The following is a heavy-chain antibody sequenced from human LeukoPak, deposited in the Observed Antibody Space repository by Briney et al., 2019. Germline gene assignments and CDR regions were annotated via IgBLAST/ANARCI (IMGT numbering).Heavy chain of an antibody. J-gene: IGHJ4*02. CDR2: ISGSGGST. Sequence: GGSLRLSCAASGFTFSSYAMSWVRQAPGKGLEWVSAISGSGGSTHYADSVKGRFTISRDNSKNTLYLQMNSLRAEDTAVYYCARGYSYGYNYWGQGTLVTVSS. V-gene: IGHV3-23*01. CDR3: ARGYSYGYNY. CDR1: GFTFSSYA. D-gene: IGHD5-18*01.